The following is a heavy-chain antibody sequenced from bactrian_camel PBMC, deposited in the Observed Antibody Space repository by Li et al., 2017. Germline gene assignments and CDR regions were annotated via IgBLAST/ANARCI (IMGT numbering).Heavy chain of an antibody. CDR1: GLTFDDYA. V-gene: IGHV3-1*01. CDR3: AADPRRPVPAPDGGRCRGRGY. CDR2: INAGAT. D-gene: IGHD6*01. J-gene: IGHJ4*01. Sequence: VQLVESGGDLVQTGGSLNLSCTASGLTFDDYAMNWVRQAPGKGLGWVSAINAGATHYAEVVKGRFTISQDNAKNTAYLQMNGLKPEDTAVYYCAADPRRPVPAPDGGRCRGRGYWGQGTQVTVS.